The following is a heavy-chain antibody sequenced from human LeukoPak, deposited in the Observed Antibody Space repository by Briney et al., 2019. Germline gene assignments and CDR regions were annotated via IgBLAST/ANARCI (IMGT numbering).Heavy chain of an antibody. D-gene: IGHD4-11*01. V-gene: IGHV4-59*01. J-gene: IGHJ5*02. CDR2: IYYIGST. CDR3: ARMVESTVTIAFENWFDP. Sequence: SETLSLTCTVSGGSISSYFWTWIRQPPGKGLEWIGYIYYIGSTNYNPSLKSRVTVSVDTSKNQFSLKLSSVTAADTAVYYCARMVESTVTIAFENWFDPWGQGTLVTVSS. CDR1: GGSISSYF.